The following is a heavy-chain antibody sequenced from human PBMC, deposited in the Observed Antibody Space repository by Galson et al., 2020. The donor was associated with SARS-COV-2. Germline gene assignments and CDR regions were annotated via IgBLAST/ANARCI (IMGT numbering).Heavy chain of an antibody. CDR2: IYYSGST. D-gene: IGHD3-22*01. CDR3: AAYYYDSSGYYTDY. J-gene: IGHJ4*02. Sequence: SETLSLTCTVSGGSISSYYWSWIRQPPGKGLEWIGYIYYSGSTNYNPSLKSRVTISVDTSKNQFSLKLSSVTAADTVVYYCAAYYYDSSGYYTDYWGQGTLVTVSS. V-gene: IGHV4-59*01. CDR1: GGSISSYY.